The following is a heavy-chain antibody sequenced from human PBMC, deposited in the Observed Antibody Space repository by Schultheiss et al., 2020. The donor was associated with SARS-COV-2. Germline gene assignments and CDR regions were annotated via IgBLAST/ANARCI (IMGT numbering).Heavy chain of an antibody. CDR2: MNPNSGGT. CDR3: ARESTTAQHYYGMDV. D-gene: IGHD4-17*01. V-gene: IGHV1-2*02. Sequence: ASVKVSCKASGYTFTGYYMHWVRQATGQGLEWMGWMNPNSGGTNYAQKFQGRVTMTRDTSISTAYMELSRLRSDDTAVYYCARESTTAQHYYGMDVWGQGTTITV. J-gene: IGHJ6*02. CDR1: GYTFTGYY.